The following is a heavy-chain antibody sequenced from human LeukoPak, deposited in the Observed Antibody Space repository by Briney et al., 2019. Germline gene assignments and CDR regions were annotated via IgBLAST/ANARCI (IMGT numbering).Heavy chain of an antibody. CDR2: ISSSGSTI. V-gene: IGHV3-48*03. CDR1: GFTFSSYE. D-gene: IGHD6-13*01. Sequence: PGGSLRLSCAASGFTFSSYEMNWVRQAPGKGLEWVSYISSSGSTIYYADSVKGRFTISRDNAKNTLYLQMNSLRAEDTAVYYCARDLEAAAGLDYWGQGTLVTVSS. J-gene: IGHJ4*02. CDR3: ARDLEAAAGLDY.